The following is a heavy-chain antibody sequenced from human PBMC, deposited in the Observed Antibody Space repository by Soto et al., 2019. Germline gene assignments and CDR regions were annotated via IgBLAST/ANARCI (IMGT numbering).Heavy chain of an antibody. J-gene: IGHJ4*02. CDR2: VFYSGST. Sequence: QVQLQESGPGLVKPSQTLSLTCTVSGGSISSGGYPWSWIRQHPGKGLEWIGYVFYSGSTYYNPSLKRRVTMSVDTSKDQFSLKLSSVTAADTAVYYCARTLTGGGNAYFDYWGQGTLVTVSS. V-gene: IGHV4-31*03. CDR3: ARTLTGGGNAYFDY. D-gene: IGHD2-15*01. CDR1: GGSISSGGYP.